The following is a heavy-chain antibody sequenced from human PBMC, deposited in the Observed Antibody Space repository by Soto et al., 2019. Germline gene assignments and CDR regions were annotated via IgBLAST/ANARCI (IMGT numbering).Heavy chain of an antibody. J-gene: IGHJ4*02. Sequence: ASVKVSRKASGYTFTNYGISWVRQAPGQGLEWMGWTSDYNGNTNYAQKFQGRVTLTTDTSTSTAYMELRSLRSDDTAVYYCARGGGIYSISWPLDYWGQGTLVTVSS. CDR3: ARGGGIYSISWPLDY. CDR2: TSDYNGNT. D-gene: IGHD6-13*01. CDR1: GYTFTNYG. V-gene: IGHV1-18*04.